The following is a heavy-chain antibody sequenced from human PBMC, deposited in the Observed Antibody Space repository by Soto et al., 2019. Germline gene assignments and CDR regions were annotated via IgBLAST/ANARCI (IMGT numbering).Heavy chain of an antibody. CDR2: IYYSGST. V-gene: IGHV4-59*08. CDR1: GGSISSYY. CDR3: ASRKSSPYFDY. J-gene: IGHJ4*02. D-gene: IGHD3-10*01. Sequence: SATLSLTCTVSGGSISSYYWSSIRQPPGKGLEWIGYIYYSGSTNYNPSLKSRVTISVDTSKNQFSLKLSSVTAADTAVYYCASRKSSPYFDYWGQGTLVTVSS.